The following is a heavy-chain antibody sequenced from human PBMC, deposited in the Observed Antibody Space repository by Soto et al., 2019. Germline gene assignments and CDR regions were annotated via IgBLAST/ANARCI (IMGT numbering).Heavy chain of an antibody. D-gene: IGHD2-2*01. CDR2: IYYSGST. CDR1: GGSISNRGYY. Sequence: SQTLPLTCTVSGGSISNRGYYRSWIRQHPGKGLEWIGYIYYSGSTNYNPSLKSRVTISVDTSKNQFSLKLSSVTAADTAVYYCARGGGIVVVPAAMGLTFDYWGQGTLVTVSS. V-gene: IGHV4-31*03. CDR3: ARGGGIVVVPAAMGLTFDY. J-gene: IGHJ4*02.